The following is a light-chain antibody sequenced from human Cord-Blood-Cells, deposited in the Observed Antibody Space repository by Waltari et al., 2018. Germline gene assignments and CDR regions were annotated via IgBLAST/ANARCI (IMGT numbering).Light chain of an antibody. CDR1: SGHSSYA. V-gene: IGLV4-69*01. CDR2: LNSDGSH. J-gene: IGLJ3*02. Sequence: QLVLTQSPSASASLGASVKLTCTLSSGHSSYAIAWHQQQPEKGPRYLMKLNSDGSHRHGDGIPDRFSGSSSGAERYLTISSLQSEDEADYYCQTWGTGFWVFGGGTKLTVL. CDR3: QTWGTGFWV.